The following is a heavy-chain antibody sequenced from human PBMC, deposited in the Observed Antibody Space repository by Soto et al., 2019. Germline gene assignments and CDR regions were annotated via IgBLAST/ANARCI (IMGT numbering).Heavy chain of an antibody. Sequence: QVLLQEXGPRLVKPSQTLSLSCSVSGDXXXXXAXXXXXIXXFXGKGPELLGYIYHSGTPYYSPSLKSRISMSIDTSKNLFSLEXTSVTXXXXAXXXXXXXXXXXXPXSDCGLFFDHWGRGVLVAVSS. J-gene: IGHJ4*02. CDR1: GDXXXXXAXX. D-gene: IGHD2-21*02. CDR2: IYHSGTP. V-gene: IGHV4-30-4*01. CDR3: XXXXXXXXPXSDCGLFFDH.